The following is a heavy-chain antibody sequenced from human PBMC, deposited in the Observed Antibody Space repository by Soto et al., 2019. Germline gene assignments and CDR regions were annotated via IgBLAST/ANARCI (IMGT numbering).Heavy chain of an antibody. Sequence: GGSLRLSCAVSGFTFRSSSMSWVRRAPGKGLEWVSCISSGGSSEYYVDSVGGRFTIFRDNAKNSLFLQMNSLRDEDTAVYYCAREYSSSSGRGLDSWGQGTLVTVSS. CDR1: GFTFRSSS. V-gene: IGHV3-48*02. J-gene: IGHJ4*02. D-gene: IGHD6-6*01. CDR3: AREYSSSSGRGLDS. CDR2: ISSGGSSE.